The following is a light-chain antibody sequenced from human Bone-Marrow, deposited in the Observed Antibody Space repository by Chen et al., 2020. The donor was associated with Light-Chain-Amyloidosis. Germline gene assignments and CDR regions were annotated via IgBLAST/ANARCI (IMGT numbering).Light chain of an antibody. J-gene: IGLJ3*02. CDR2: LNH. CDR1: SSNIGAVYD. V-gene: IGLV1-40*01. Sequence: QSVLTQPPSGSGSPGQRVTISCAWSSSNIGAVYDVHWYQQLPVTAPKLLTYLNHNRPSGVPDRFSGSKSGTSASLAITGLQAEDEADYFCQSYDSSLSAWVFGGWTKLTVL. CDR3: QSYDSSLSAWV.